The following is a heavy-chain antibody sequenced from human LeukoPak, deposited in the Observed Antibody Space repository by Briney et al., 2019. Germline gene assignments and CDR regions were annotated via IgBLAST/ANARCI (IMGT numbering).Heavy chain of an antibody. V-gene: IGHV3-23*01. CDR2: ISGSGGST. D-gene: IGHD5-18*01. CDR1: GFTFSSYA. J-gene: IGHJ4*02. CDR3: AKPRIHLWWYYFDY. Sequence: GGSLRLSCAASGFTFSSYAMSWVRQAPGKGMEWVSAISGSGGSTYYADSVKGRFTISRDNSKNTLYLQMNSLRAEDTAVYYCAKPRIHLWWYYFDYWGQGTLVTVSS.